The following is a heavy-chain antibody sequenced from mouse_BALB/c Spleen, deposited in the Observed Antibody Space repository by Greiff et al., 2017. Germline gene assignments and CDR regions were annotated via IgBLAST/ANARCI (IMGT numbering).Heavy chain of an antibody. J-gene: IGHJ2*01. CDR1: GFTFSSYA. CDR3: AREGGNYPLDD. Sequence: EVQVVESGGGLVKPGGSLKLSCAASGFTFSSYAMSWVRQTPEKRLEWVATISSGGSYTYYPDSVKGRFTISRDNAKNTLYLQMSSLRSEDTAMYYCAREGGNYPLDDWGQGTTLTVSS. D-gene: IGHD2-1*01. CDR2: ISSGGSYT. V-gene: IGHV5-9-3*01.